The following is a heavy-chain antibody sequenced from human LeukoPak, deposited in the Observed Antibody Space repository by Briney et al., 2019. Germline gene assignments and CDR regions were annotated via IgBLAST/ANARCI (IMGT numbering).Heavy chain of an antibody. D-gene: IGHD3-3*01. CDR2: IYYSGST. J-gene: IGHJ5*02. CDR1: GGSISSGDYY. Sequence: SQTLSLTCTVSGGSISSGDYYWSWIRQPPGKGLEWIGYIYYSGSTYYNPSLKSRVTISVDTSKNQFSLKLSSVTAADTAVYYCARGSGYDFWSGYYKFDPWGQETLVTVSS. CDR3: ARGSGYDFWSGYYKFDP. V-gene: IGHV4-30-4*08.